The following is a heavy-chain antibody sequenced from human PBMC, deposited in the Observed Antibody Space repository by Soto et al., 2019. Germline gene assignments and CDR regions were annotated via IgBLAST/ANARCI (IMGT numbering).Heavy chain of an antibody. D-gene: IGHD2-2*01. J-gene: IGHJ6*02. CDR2: IIPIFGTA. CDR3: ARDDTNYLKDIVVVPAAKGMDV. Sequence: ASVKVSCKASGGTFSSYAVSWVRQAPGQGLEWMGGIIPIFGTANYAQKFQGRVTITADESTSTAYMELSSLRSEDTAVYYCARDDTNYLKDIVVVPAAKGMDVWGQGTTVTVSS. V-gene: IGHV1-69*01. CDR1: GGTFSSYA.